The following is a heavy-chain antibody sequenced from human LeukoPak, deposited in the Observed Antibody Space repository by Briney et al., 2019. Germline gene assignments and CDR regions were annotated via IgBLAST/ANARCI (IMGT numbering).Heavy chain of an antibody. V-gene: IGHV4-59*01. Sequence: PSETLSLTCTVSGGSISSYYWSWIRQPPGKGLEWIGYIYYSGSTNYNPSLKSRVTISVDTYKNQFSLKLSSVLAADTGVYYCARAKWLVPGASDIWGQGTMVTVSS. CDR3: ARAKWLVPGASDI. CDR2: IYYSGST. J-gene: IGHJ3*02. D-gene: IGHD6-19*01. CDR1: GGSISSYY.